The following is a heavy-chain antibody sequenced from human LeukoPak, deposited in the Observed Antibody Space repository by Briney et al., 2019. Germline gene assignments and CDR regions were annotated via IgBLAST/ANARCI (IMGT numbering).Heavy chain of an antibody. CDR1: GYTFTSYG. Sequence: ASVKVSCKASGYTFTSYGISWVRQAPGQGLEWMGWISAYNGNTNYAQKLQGRVTMTTDTSTSTAYMELRSLRSDDTAVYYCARGSGDYGDYRWAGGFDYWGQGTLVTVSS. CDR3: ARGSGDYGDYRWAGGFDY. J-gene: IGHJ4*02. CDR2: ISAYNGNT. V-gene: IGHV1-18*01. D-gene: IGHD4-17*01.